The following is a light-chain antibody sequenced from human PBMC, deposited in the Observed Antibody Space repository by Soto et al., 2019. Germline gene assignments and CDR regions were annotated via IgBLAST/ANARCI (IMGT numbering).Light chain of an antibody. CDR3: SSYTGISTYV. CDR1: SSDVGGFNY. J-gene: IGLJ1*01. CDR2: DVS. Sequence: QSALPQPASVSGSPGQSITISCTGTSSDVGGFNYVSWYQQHPGKAPKLMIYDVSNRPSGVSNRFSGSKSGNTASLTISGLQAEDEADYYCSSYTGISTYVFGTGTKVTVL. V-gene: IGLV2-14*01.